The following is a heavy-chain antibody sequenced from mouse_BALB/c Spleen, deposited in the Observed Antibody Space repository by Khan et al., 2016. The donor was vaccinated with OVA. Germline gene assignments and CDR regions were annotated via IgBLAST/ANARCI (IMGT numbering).Heavy chain of an antibody. CDR3: ARGRFGHYDGVAY. V-gene: IGHV1S137*01. D-gene: IGHD1-2*01. CDR2: ISTYSGNT. CDR1: GYTFTDSA. J-gene: IGHJ3*01. Sequence: QVQLKQSGPELVRPGVSVKISCKGSGYTFTDSAMHWVKQSPAKSLEWIGVISTYSGNTHYNQKFKGKATMTVDKSSSTAYMELARLTSEDSAIYYCARGRFGHYDGVAYWGQGTLVTVSA.